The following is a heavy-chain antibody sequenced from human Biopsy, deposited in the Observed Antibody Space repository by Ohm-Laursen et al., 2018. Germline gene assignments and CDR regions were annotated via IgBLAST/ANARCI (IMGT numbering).Heavy chain of an antibody. V-gene: IGHV3-74*01. CDR2: LDSDGNFI. J-gene: IGHJ4*02. D-gene: IGHD3-3*02. Sequence: GQTLSLTCAASGFAFSSSWMYWVRQGPGKGLEWVSRLDSDGNFINYADSVKGRFTISRDNAKNTLYLQMNGLRAEDTGVYYCGSSIHLGYWGRGTLVTVSS. CDR1: GFAFSSSW. CDR3: GSSIHLGY.